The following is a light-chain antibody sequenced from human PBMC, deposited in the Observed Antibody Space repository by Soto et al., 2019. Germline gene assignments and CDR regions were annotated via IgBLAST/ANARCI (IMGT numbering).Light chain of an antibody. CDR1: TGPVTSGHY. V-gene: IGLV7-46*01. CDR2: DTT. Sequence: QAVVTQEPSLTVSPGGTVTLTCASSTGPVTSGHYPFWFQQKPGPAPRPLIYDTTNQHSSTPARFSGSLLGGKAALTLSGAQPEDEADYFCSLSYGSAGDVFGGGTKLTVL. CDR3: SLSYGSAGDV. J-gene: IGLJ2*01.